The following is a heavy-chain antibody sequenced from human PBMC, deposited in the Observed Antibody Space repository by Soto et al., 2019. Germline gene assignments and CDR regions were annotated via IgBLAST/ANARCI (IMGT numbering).Heavy chain of an antibody. Sequence: EVQVLESGGGLVQPGGSLRLSCAASGFTFSTYAMSWVRQAPGKGLEWVSGISGSGGSTYYADSVKGRFTISRDNSKKTLFLQMGSLGAGDTAVYFCAKGGAAAGRGYFDLWGRGTLVTVPS. J-gene: IGHJ2*01. CDR3: AKGGAAAGRGYFDL. CDR1: GFTFSTYA. D-gene: IGHD6-13*01. CDR2: ISGSGGST. V-gene: IGHV3-23*01.